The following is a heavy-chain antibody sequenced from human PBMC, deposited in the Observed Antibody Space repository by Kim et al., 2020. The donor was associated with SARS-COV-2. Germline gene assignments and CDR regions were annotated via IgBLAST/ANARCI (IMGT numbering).Heavy chain of an antibody. Sequence: SQTLSLTCAISGDSVSRKTAAWDWIRQSPSRGLEWLGRTYYRSRWYNDYAESVKSRITINADTSKNQFFLQLNSVTPEDTAVYYCARTEFEAEVRWFDPW. V-gene: IGHV6-1*01. CDR2: TYYRSRWYN. CDR3: ARTEFEAEVRWFDP. J-gene: IGHJ5*02. CDR1: GDSVSRKTAA. D-gene: IGHD3-10*01.